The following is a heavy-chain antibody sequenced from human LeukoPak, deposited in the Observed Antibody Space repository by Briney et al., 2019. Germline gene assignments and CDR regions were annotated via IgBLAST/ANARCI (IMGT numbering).Heavy chain of an antibody. CDR3: ARTVVTLDWYFDL. CDR2: FYTSGTT. V-gene: IGHV4-4*07. D-gene: IGHD4-23*01. J-gene: IGHJ2*01. Sequence: KPSETRSLTCSVSGGSISSYSWNWIRQPAGKGLEWIGRFYTSGTTNYNPSLKSRVTMSIDTSKNQVSLKMRSVTAADTAVYYCARTVVTLDWYFDLWGRGTLVSVSS. CDR1: GGSISSYS.